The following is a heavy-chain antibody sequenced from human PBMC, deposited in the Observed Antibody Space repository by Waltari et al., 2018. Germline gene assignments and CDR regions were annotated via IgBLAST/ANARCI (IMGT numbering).Heavy chain of an antibody. V-gene: IGHV3-53*01. CDR2: MYMEGGA. Sequence: EVKLVESGGGLIQPGGSLRLSCAASGFTVNNNYRSGVRQAPGKGREWVSIMYMEGGAYYADSVKGRFTISRDNSKNTVYLQMDSLRADDTAVYYCATPLTGRAYWGQGTLVTVSS. CDR3: ATPLTGRAY. J-gene: IGHJ4*02. CDR1: GFTVNNNY.